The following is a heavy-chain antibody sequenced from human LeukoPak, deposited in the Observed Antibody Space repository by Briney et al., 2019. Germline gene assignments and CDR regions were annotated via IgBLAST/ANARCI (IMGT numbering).Heavy chain of an antibody. CDR2: IKQDGSEK. CDR3: AKDSTYYDILTGYASRNWFDP. V-gene: IGHV3-7*01. J-gene: IGHJ5*02. Sequence: GGSLRLSCAASGFTFRSYWMSWVRQAPGKGLEWVANIKQDGSEKYYADSVKGRFTISRDNSKNTLYLQMNSLRAEDTAVYYCAKDSTYYDILTGYASRNWFDPWGQGTLVTVSS. CDR1: GFTFRSYW. D-gene: IGHD3-9*01.